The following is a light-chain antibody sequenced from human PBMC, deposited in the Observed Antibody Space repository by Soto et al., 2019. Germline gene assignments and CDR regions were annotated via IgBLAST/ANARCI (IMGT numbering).Light chain of an antibody. CDR2: DVS. V-gene: IGLV2-14*01. Sequence: QSVLTQPASVSGSPGQSITISCTGTSSDVGDYNYVSWYQQHPGKAPKFMIYDVSIRPSGVSNRFSGSKSGNTASLTISGLQAEDEADYYCSSYTSSSRYVFGTGTKVTV. CDR3: SSYTSSSRYV. J-gene: IGLJ1*01. CDR1: SSDVGDYNY.